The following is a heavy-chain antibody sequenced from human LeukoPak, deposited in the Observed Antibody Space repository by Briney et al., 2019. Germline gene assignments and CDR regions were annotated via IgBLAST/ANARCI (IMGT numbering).Heavy chain of an antibody. CDR3: ASTRAVAGTGGYYFDY. J-gene: IGHJ4*02. D-gene: IGHD6-19*01. V-gene: IGHV4-34*01. CDR1: GGSFSGYY. Sequence: SETLSLTCAVYGGSFSGYYWSWIRQPPGKGLEWIGEINHSGSTNYNPSLKSRVTISVDTSKNQFSLKLSSVTAADTAVYYCASTRAVAGTGGYYFDYWGQGTLVTVSS. CDR2: INHSGST.